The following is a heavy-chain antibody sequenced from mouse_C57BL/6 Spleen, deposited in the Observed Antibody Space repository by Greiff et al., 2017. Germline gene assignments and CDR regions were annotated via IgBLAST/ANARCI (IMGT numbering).Heavy chain of an antibody. CDR1: GYTFTSYW. CDR3: ARVLEVGYFDV. J-gene: IGHJ1*03. CDR2: IYPSDSET. V-gene: IGHV1-61*01. Sequence: QVQLQQPGPELVRPGSSVKLSCKASGYTFTSYWMDWVKQRPGQGLEWIGNIYPSDSETHYNQKFKGKATLTVDKSSITAYMELSSLTSEDSAVYYCARVLEVGYFDVRGTGTTVTVSS.